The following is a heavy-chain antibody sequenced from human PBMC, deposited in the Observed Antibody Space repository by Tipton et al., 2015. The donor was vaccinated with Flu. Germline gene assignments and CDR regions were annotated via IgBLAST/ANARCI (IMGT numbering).Heavy chain of an antibody. Sequence: TLSLTCTVSGGSISSYYWSWIRQPAGKGLEWIGRIYTSGSTNYNPSLKSRVTMSVDTSKNQFSLKLSSVTAADTAVYYCAGSLTDYYDSTAADAFDIWGQGKMVTVSS. V-gene: IGHV4-4*07. CDR2: IYTSGST. CDR3: AGSLTDYYDSTAADAFDI. D-gene: IGHD3-22*01. J-gene: IGHJ3*02. CDR1: GGSISSYY.